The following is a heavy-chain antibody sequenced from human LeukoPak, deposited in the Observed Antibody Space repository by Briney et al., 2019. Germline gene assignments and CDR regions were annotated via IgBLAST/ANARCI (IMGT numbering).Heavy chain of an antibody. CDR3: AKDTHLLRYFDWLLSSPRGSYGMDV. CDR2: ISYDGSNK. Sequence: GGSLRLSCAASGFTFSSCGMHWVRQAPGKGLEWVAVISYDGSNKYYADSVKGRFTISRDNSKNTLYLQMNSLRAEDTAVYYCAKDTHLLRYFDWLLSSPRGSYGMDVWGQGTTVTVSS. J-gene: IGHJ6*02. V-gene: IGHV3-30*18. CDR1: GFTFSSCG. D-gene: IGHD3-9*01.